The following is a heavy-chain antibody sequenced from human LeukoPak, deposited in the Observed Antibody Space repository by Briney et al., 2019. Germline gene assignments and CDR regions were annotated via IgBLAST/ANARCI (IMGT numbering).Heavy chain of an antibody. CDR2: ISGSGGST. D-gene: IGHD5-18*01. V-gene: IGHV3-23*01. J-gene: IGHJ4*02. CDR3: ARGGYSYGYEDSFDY. CDR1: GFTFSNYA. Sequence: GGSLRLSCTPPGFTFSNYAMSWVRQAPGKGLEWVSAISGSGGSTYYADSVKGRFTISRDNAKNSLYLQMNSLRAEDTAVYYCARGGYSYGYEDSFDYWGQGTLVTVSS.